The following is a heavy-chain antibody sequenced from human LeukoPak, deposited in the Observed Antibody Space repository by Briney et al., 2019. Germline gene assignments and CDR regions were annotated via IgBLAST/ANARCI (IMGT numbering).Heavy chain of an antibody. V-gene: IGHV1-69*04. Sequence: SVKVSCKASGGTFSSYAISWVRQAPGQGLEWMGRIIPILGIANYAQKFQGRVTITADKSTGTAYMELSSLRSEDTAVYYCARAGTLTYYYDSSGYYPLTYWGQGTLVTVSS. D-gene: IGHD3-22*01. CDR2: IIPILGIA. J-gene: IGHJ4*02. CDR3: ARAGTLTYYYDSSGYYPLTY. CDR1: GGTFSSYA.